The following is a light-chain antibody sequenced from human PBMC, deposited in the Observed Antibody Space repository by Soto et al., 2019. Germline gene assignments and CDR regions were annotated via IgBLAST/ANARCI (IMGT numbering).Light chain of an antibody. CDR3: TSYASGSSHVV. Sequence: QSVLTQPASVSGSPGQSITLSCTGTSSDIGGYDYVSWYQRHPGKAPKLIIYDVNNRPSGVSNRFSGAKSGNTASLTISGLQAEGDADYYCTSYASGSSHVVFGGGTKLTVL. V-gene: IGLV2-14*01. CDR1: SSDIGGYDY. CDR2: DVN. J-gene: IGLJ2*01.